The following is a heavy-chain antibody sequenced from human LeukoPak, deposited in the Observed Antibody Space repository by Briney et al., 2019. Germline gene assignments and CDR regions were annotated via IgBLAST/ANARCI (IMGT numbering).Heavy chain of an antibody. D-gene: IGHD2-21*02. CDR2: ISSSSSTI. Sequence: PGGSLRLSCAASGFTFNSYSMNWVRQAPGKGLEWVSYISSSSSTIYYADSVKGRFSISRDNSKNTLYLQMNSLRTEDTAIYYCAKYAPPTTVVTRFFDSWGQGSLVSVSS. V-gene: IGHV3-48*01. J-gene: IGHJ4*02. CDR3: AKYAPPTTVVTRFFDS. CDR1: GFTFNSYS.